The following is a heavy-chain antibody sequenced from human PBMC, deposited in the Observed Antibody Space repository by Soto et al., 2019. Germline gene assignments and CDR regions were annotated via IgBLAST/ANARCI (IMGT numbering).Heavy chain of an antibody. J-gene: IGHJ2*01. CDR1: GFTFSSYW. CDR3: ARVYYDFWSGPRGYFDL. CDR2: IKQDGSEK. D-gene: IGHD3-3*01. V-gene: IGHV3-7*01. Sequence: EVQLVESGGGLVQPGGSLRLSCAASGFTFSSYWMSWVRQAPGKGLEWVANIKQDGSEKYYVDSVKGRFTISRDNAKNSLYLQMNSLRAEDTAVYYCARVYYDFWSGPRGYFDLWGRGTLVTVSS.